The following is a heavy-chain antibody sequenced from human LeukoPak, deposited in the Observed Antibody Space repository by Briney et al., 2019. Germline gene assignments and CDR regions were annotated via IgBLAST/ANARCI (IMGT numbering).Heavy chain of an antibody. CDR3: ARGYCSSTSCYMAYFDY. Sequence: ASVKVSCKASGYTFTSYYMHWVRQAPGQGLEWMGIINPSGGSTSYAQKFQGRVTMTRDMSTSTVYMELSSLRSGDTAVYYCARGYCSSTSCYMAYFDYWGQGTLVTVSS. CDR2: INPSGGST. CDR1: GYTFTSYY. D-gene: IGHD2-2*02. J-gene: IGHJ4*02. V-gene: IGHV1-46*01.